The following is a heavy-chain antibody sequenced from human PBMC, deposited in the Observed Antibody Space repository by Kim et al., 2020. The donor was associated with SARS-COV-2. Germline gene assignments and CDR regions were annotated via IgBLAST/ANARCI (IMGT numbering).Heavy chain of an antibody. Sequence: GESLRLSCAASGFTFSTYGMHWVRQAPGKGLEWVAVIWYDGTNKYYADSVKGRFTISRDNSKNTLYVQMNSLRAEDTAVYYCARGRRPQGLEAFDIWGQGTMVTVSA. CDR2: IWYDGTNK. V-gene: IGHV3-33*08. J-gene: IGHJ3*02. D-gene: IGHD3-3*01. CDR1: GFTFSTYG. CDR3: ARGRRPQGLEAFDI.